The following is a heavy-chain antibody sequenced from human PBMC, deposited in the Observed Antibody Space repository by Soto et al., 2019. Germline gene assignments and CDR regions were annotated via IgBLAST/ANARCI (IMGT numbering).Heavy chain of an antibody. V-gene: IGHV4-30-4*01. CDR2: IYYIGST. J-gene: IGHJ6*02. D-gene: IGHD1-20*01. CDR3: ARDRAKWKDYYYYGMDV. Sequence: QVQLQESGPGLVKPSQTLSLTCTVSGGSISSGDDFWTWIRQPPGKVLEWIGYIYYIGSTYYNPSPKSRHTMSVDTSKNQFSLKLSSVTAADTAVYYCARDRAKWKDYYYYGMDVWGQGTTVTVSS. CDR1: GGSISSGDDF.